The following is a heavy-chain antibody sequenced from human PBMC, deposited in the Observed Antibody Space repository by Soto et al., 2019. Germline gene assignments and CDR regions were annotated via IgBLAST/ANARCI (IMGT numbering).Heavy chain of an antibody. CDR1: GGSICSGDYY. J-gene: IGHJ5*02. V-gene: IGHV4-30-4*01. D-gene: IGHD3-9*01. CDR2: IYYSGST. CDR3: ARDSYDILTGYYNVPPDNWFDP. Sequence: PSETMSLTCTVPGGSICSGDYYWSWIRQPPGKGLEWIGYIYYSGSTYYNPSLKSRVTISVDTSKNQFSLKLSSVTAADTAVYYCARDSYDILTGYYNVPPDNWFDPWGQGTLVTVSS.